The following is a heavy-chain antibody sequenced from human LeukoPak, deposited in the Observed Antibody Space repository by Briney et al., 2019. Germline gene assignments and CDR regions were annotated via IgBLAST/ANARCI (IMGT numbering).Heavy chain of an antibody. CDR1: GSSFTSYW. J-gene: IGHJ4*02. V-gene: IGHV5-51*01. CDR2: IYPGDSDT. CDR3: ARRPEMATIDN. D-gene: IGHD5-24*01. Sequence: GESLEISCQGSGSSFTSYWIGWVRQLPGKGLEWMGIIYPGDSDTRYSPSFQGQVTISADKSSSTAYLQWSSLKASDTAMYYCARRPEMATIDNWGQGTLVSVSS.